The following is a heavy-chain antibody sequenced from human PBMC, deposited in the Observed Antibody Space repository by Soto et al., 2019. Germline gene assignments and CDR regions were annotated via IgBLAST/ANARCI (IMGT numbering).Heavy chain of an antibody. J-gene: IGHJ4*02. CDR1: GGSISSYY. D-gene: IGHD6-19*01. CDR3: ARDSRAGPFDY. Sequence: QVQLQESGPGLVKPSETLSLTCTVSGGSISSYYWSWIRQPPGKGLEWIGYIYYSGSTNYNPSLKSRVTISVDTSKNQFSLKLSSVTAADTAVYYCARDSRAGPFDYWGQGTLVTVSS. CDR2: IYYSGST. V-gene: IGHV4-59*01.